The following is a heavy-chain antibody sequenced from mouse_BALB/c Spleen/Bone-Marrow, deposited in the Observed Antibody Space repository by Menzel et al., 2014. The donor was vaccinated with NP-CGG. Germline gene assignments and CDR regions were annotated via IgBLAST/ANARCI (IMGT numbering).Heavy chain of an antibody. CDR2: IYPYNGGT. CDR3: ARFRYDWYFDV. J-gene: IGHJ1*01. D-gene: IGHD2-14*01. V-gene: IGHV1S29*02. Sequence: EVKLQESGPELVKPGASVMISCKASGYTFTDYNMHWVKQSHGKSLEWIGYIYPYNGGTGYNQKFKSKATLTVDNSSSTAYMERRSLTSEDSAVYYCARFRYDWYFDVWGARTAVNISS. CDR1: GYTFTDYN.